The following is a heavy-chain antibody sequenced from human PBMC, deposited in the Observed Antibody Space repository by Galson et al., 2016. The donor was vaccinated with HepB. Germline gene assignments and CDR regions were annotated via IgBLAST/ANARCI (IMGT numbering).Heavy chain of an antibody. CDR2: IRGDGTST. CDR1: GFTFSNYW. J-gene: IGHJ4*02. CDR3: IKSDYGDY. V-gene: IGHV3-74*01. Sequence: SLRLSCAASGFTFSNYWMHWVRQAPGKGLVWVPRIRGDGTSTSYADSVKGRFTISRDNAKNTLYLQMNSLRAEDTAMYYCIKSDYGDYWGQGTLVTVSS.